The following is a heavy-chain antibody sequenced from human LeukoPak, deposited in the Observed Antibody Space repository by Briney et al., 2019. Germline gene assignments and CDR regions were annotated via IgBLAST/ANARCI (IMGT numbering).Heavy chain of an antibody. CDR1: GGALSSGGYY. Sequence: KPSETLSLTCTVSGGALSSGGYYWTWIRQPPGKGLEWIGYIYHSGSTYYNPSLKSRVTISVDRSKNQFSLKLSSVTAADTAVYYCAREGSRFGSGYGTLDYWGQGTLVTVSS. D-gene: IGHD3-3*01. V-gene: IGHV4-30-2*01. CDR2: IYHSGST. CDR3: AREGSRFGSGYGTLDY. J-gene: IGHJ4*02.